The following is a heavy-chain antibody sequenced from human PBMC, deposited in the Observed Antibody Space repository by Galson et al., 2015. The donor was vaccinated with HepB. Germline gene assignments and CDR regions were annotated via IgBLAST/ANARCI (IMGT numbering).Heavy chain of an antibody. D-gene: IGHD4-23*01. J-gene: IGHJ4*02. CDR2: INHSGST. V-gene: IGHV4-34*01. Sequence: LSLTCAVYGGSFSGYYWGWVRQPPGKGLEWIGEINHSGSTNYNPSLKSRVTISVDTSKNQFSLKLSSVTAADTAVYYCARSLWTTVVNRPFDYWGQGTLVTVSS. CDR3: ARSLWTTVVNRPFDY. CDR1: GGSFSGYY.